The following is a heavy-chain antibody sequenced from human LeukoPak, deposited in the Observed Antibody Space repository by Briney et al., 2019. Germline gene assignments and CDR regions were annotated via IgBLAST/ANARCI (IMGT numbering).Heavy chain of an antibody. V-gene: IGHV3-48*01. D-gene: IGHD5-18*01. CDR3: ARGAAHSYGYFSDY. Sequence: GGSLRLSCEGSGFIFSNYSMSWVRQAPGKGLEWLSFSSTSSNTIYYADSVRGRFTVSRYNGNNLLFLQMTGLRAEDTAAYYCARGAAHSYGYFSDYWGQGILVAVSS. J-gene: IGHJ4*02. CDR2: SSTSSNTI. CDR1: GFIFSNYS.